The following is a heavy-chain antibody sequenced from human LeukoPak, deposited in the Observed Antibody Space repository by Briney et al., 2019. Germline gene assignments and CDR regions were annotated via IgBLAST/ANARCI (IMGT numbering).Heavy chain of an antibody. Sequence: GASVKVSCKASGYTFTVNYIHWVRQAPGQGLEWMGWINPNSGGTNYAQKFQGRVTMTRDTSISTAYMELSRLTSDDTAVYYCARDAIVRDYSNSDYWGQGNLVTVSS. D-gene: IGHD4-11*01. CDR3: ARDAIVRDYSNSDY. CDR1: GYTFTVNY. CDR2: INPNSGGT. J-gene: IGHJ4*02. V-gene: IGHV1-2*02.